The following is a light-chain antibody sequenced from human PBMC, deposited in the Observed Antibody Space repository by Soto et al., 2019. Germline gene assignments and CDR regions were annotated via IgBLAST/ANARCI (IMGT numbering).Light chain of an antibody. Sequence: SALTQPASVSGSPGQSITISCTGNSSDVDNYKYVSWFQQHPGKAPKLMIYDVSSRPSGVSNRFSCSKSGNTASLTISGLQPEAEADYYCASYRSSSTPNVFGTGTKVTVL. CDR2: DVS. CDR3: ASYRSSSTPNV. CDR1: SSDVDNYKY. J-gene: IGLJ1*01. V-gene: IGLV2-14*01.